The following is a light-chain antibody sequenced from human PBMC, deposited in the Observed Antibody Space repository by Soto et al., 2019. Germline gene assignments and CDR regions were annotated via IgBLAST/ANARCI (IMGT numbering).Light chain of an antibody. J-gene: IGKJ3*01. CDR1: QSVNSN. CDR3: QQYNSWPLT. CDR2: AAS. V-gene: IGKV3-15*01. Sequence: EIVMTQSPVTLSVSPGERATLSCRASQSVNSNLAWYQQKPGQAPRLLIYAASTGATGIPARFSGSGSGSDFTLTISSLQSEDFAVYHCQQYNSWPLTFGPGTKVDIK.